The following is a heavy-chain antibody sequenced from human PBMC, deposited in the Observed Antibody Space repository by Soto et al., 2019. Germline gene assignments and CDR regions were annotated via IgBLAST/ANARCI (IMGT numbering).Heavy chain of an antibody. V-gene: IGHV3-30-3*01. CDR3: ARDGAYSSGWYEDYYYGMDV. Sequence: GGSLRLSCAASGFTFSSYAMHWVRQAPGKGLEWVAVISYDGSNKYYADSVKGRFTISRDNSKNTLYLQMNSLRAEDTAVYYCARDGAYSSGWYEDYYYGMDVWGQGTTVTVSS. CDR1: GFTFSSYA. D-gene: IGHD6-19*01. J-gene: IGHJ6*02. CDR2: ISYDGSNK.